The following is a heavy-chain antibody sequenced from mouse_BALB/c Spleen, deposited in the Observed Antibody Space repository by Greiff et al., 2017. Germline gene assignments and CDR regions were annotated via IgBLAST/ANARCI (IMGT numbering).Heavy chain of an antibody. V-gene: IGHV1-69*02. CDR3: ARLTALYYFDY. CDR2: IDPSDSYT. D-gene: IGHD1-2*01. Sequence: QVQLQQPGAELVKPGASVKLSCKASGYTFTSYWMHWVKQRPGQGLEWIGEIDPSDSYTNYNQKFKGKATLTVDKSSSTAYMQLSSLTSEDSAVYYCARLTALYYFDYGGQGTTLTVSS. J-gene: IGHJ2*01. CDR1: GYTFTSYW.